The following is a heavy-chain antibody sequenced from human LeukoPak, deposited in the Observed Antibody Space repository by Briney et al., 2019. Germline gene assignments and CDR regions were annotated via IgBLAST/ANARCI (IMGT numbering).Heavy chain of an antibody. D-gene: IGHD3-10*01. Sequence: GGSLRLSCAASGFTFSDYYMSWIRQAPGKGLEWVSYISSSGSTIYYADSVKGRFTISRDNAKNSLYLQMNSLRAEDTAVYYCARDSVTMVRGVIIADIYYYYGMDVWGQGTTVTVSS. J-gene: IGHJ6*02. CDR3: ARDSVTMVRGVIIADIYYYYGMDV. CDR2: ISSSGSTI. CDR1: GFTFSDYY. V-gene: IGHV3-11*01.